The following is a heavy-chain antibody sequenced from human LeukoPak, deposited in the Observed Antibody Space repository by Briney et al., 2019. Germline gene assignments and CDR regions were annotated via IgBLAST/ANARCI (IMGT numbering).Heavy chain of an antibody. J-gene: IGHJ4*02. CDR3: ARISSGWPY. D-gene: IGHD6-19*01. CDR1: GYTFTGYY. Sequence: ASVKVSCKASGYTFTGYYMHWVRQAPGQGLEWMGWINTKTGNPTYAQGFTGRFVFSLDTSVSTAYLQINGLKTEDTALYYCARISSGWPYWGQGTLVTVSS. CDR2: INTKTGNP. V-gene: IGHV7-4-1*02.